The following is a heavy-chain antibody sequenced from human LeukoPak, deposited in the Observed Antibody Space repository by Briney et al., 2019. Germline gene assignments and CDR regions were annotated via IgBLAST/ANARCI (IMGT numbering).Heavy chain of an antibody. CDR2: INWNGGST. Sequence: GGSLRLSCAASGFTFDDYGMSWVRQAPGKGLEWVSGINWNGGSTGYADSVKGRFTISRDNAKNSLYLQMNSLRAEDTALYYCARDPYYGSGSSAFDIWAQGTMVTVSS. V-gene: IGHV3-20*04. J-gene: IGHJ3*02. CDR3: ARDPYYGSGSSAFDI. D-gene: IGHD3-10*01. CDR1: GFTFDDYG.